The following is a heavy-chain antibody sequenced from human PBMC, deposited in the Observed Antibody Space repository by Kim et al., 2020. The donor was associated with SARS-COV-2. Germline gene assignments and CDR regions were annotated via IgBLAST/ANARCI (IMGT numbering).Heavy chain of an antibody. D-gene: IGHD1-7*01. CDR3: ASLGWNCYLDY. V-gene: IGHV4-59*08. CDR1: GVSISSYY. Sequence: SETLSLTCTVSGVSISSYYWSWIRQPPGKGLEWLGYIYYSGSTNYNPSLKSRVTISVATSKNQFSLRLRPVPAADTAVDSCASLGWNCYLDYWRHATLVT. J-gene: IGHJ4*03. CDR2: IYYSGST.